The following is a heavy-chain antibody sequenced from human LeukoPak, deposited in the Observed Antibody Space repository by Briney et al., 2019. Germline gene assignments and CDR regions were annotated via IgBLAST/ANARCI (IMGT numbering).Heavy chain of an antibody. CDR3: ARWGRFRGRYFDY. Sequence: GGSLRLSCAASGFTFSSFGMHWVRQAPGKGLEWVAFIRYDGSNKYYADSVKGRFTISRDNSKNTLYLQMNSLRAEDTAVYYCARWGRFRGRYFDYWGQGTLVTVSS. CDR1: GFTFSSFG. J-gene: IGHJ4*02. D-gene: IGHD3-16*02. CDR2: IRYDGSNK. V-gene: IGHV3-30*02.